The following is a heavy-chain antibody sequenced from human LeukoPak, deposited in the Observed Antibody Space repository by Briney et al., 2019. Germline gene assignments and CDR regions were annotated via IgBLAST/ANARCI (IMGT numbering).Heavy chain of an antibody. Sequence: GGSLRLSCAASGFTFSKYWVLWVRHAPGKGLESVSRINTDGTVTTYADSVKGRFTVSRDNADNTMFLQMNGVRDEDTAVYYCATKQWLAPPPDSWGQGTPVTVSS. CDR3: ATKQWLAPPPDS. V-gene: IGHV3-74*01. D-gene: IGHD6-19*01. CDR2: INTDGTVT. J-gene: IGHJ4*02. CDR1: GFTFSKYW.